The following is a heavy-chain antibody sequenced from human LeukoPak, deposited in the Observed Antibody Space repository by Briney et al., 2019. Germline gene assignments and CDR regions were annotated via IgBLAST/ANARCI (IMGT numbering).Heavy chain of an antibody. D-gene: IGHD3-22*01. J-gene: IGHJ6*03. V-gene: IGHV4-34*01. CDR2: INHSGST. CDR3: ARGWDSSGNLYYYCYYMDV. Sequence: SATLSLTCAVHGGSFSGYYWSWIRQPPGKGLEWIGEINHSGSTNYNPSLKSRVTISVDTSKNQFSLKLSSVTAADTAVYYCARGWDSSGNLYYYCYYMDVGGKGTTVTVSS. CDR1: GGSFSGYY.